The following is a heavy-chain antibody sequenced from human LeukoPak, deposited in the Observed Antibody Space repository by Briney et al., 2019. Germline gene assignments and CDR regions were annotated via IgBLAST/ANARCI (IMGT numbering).Heavy chain of an antibody. J-gene: IGHJ4*02. D-gene: IGHD2-2*01. Sequence: GGSLRLSCAASGFTVSSNYMSWVRQAPGKGLEWVSVIYSGGSTYYADSVKGRFTISRDNSKNTLSLQMSSLRPEDTAVYYCAKGYCSGTSCYSGLDWGQGTLVTVSP. CDR1: GFTVSSNY. V-gene: IGHV3-53*05. CDR3: AKGYCSGTSCYSGLD. CDR2: IYSGGST.